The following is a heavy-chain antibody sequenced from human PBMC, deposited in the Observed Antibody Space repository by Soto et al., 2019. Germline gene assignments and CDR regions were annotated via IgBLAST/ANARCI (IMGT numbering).Heavy chain of an antibody. J-gene: IGHJ4*02. CDR1: GGTFSSYA. CDR3: ASRGVTIFGVVKAPLYDY. V-gene: IGHV1-69*06. Sequence: SVKVSCKASGGTFSSYAISWVRQAPGQGLEWMGGIIPIFGTANYAQKFQGRVTITADKSTSTAYVELSSLRSEDTAVYYCASRGVTIFGVVKAPLYDYWGQGTLVTVSS. D-gene: IGHD3-3*01. CDR2: IIPIFGTA.